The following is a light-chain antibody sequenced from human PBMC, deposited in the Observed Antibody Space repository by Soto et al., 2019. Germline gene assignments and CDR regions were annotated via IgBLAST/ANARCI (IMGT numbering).Light chain of an antibody. V-gene: IGKV1-39*01. J-gene: IGKJ5*01. Sequence: DIQMTQSPSSLSASVGDRVNITCRASQGISNFLNWYQQKPGKAPKLLIYAASSLQSGVPSRFSGSGSGTDFTLTISSLQPEDFATYYCQQSYSTPPTFGQGTRLEIK. CDR3: QQSYSTPPT. CDR2: AAS. CDR1: QGISNF.